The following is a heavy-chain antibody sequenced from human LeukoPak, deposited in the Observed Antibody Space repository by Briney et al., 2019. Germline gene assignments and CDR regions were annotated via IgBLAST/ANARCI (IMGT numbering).Heavy chain of an antibody. CDR1: GGSFSGYY. D-gene: IGHD1-26*01. J-gene: IGHJ5*02. CDR2: INHSGST. Sequence: PSETLSLTCAVYGGSFSGYYWSWIRQPPGKGLEWIGEINHSGSTNYNPSLKSRVTISVDTSKNQFSLKLSSVTAADTAVYYCARAKKWAGLNNWFDPWGQGTLVTVSS. CDR3: ARAKKWAGLNNWFDP. V-gene: IGHV4-34*01.